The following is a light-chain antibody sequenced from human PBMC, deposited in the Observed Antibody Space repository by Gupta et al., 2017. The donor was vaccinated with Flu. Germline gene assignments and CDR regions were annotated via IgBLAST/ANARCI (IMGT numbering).Light chain of an antibody. Sequence: EIVMTQSPATLSVSTGERATLSCRASQSVSSNLAWYQQNPGQAPRLLIYGASTRATGIPARFSGSGSGTEFTLTISSLQSEDFAVYYCQQNNNWPYTFGQGTKVEIK. J-gene: IGKJ2*01. V-gene: IGKV3-15*01. CDR1: QSVSSN. CDR2: GAS. CDR3: QQNNNWPYT.